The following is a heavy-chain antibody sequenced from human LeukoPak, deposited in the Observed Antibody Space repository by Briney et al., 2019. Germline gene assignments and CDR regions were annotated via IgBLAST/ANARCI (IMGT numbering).Heavy chain of an antibody. V-gene: IGHV3-48*04. Sequence: PGGSLRLSCAASGFTFSSYSMNWVRQAPGKGLEWDSYITSSGDTIYYADSVKGRFTISRDNSKSSLSLQMNSLRTEDTAFYYCGRADCGRGACYVIDYWGQGTLVTVSS. CDR2: ITSSGDTI. D-gene: IGHD2-21*01. CDR1: GFTFSSYS. CDR3: GRADCGRGACYVIDY. J-gene: IGHJ4*02.